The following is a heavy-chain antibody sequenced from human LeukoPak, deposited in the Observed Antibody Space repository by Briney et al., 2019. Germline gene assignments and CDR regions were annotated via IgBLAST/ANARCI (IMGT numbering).Heavy chain of an antibody. D-gene: IGHD3-10*01. CDR2: INNDGSVR. J-gene: IGHJ4*02. CDR1: GFTLSHYW. V-gene: IGHV3-7*01. Sequence: GGSLRLSCATSGFTLSHYWMSWVRQAPGKGLEWVANINNDGSVRFYVESVKGRFTIYIDNARSSLYLHMNNLRIEDTAMYYCARDYYGPAEYGGPGTLVTVSS. CDR3: ARDYYGPAEY.